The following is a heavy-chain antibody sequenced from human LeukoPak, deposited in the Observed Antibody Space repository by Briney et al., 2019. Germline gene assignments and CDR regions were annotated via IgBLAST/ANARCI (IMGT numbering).Heavy chain of an antibody. V-gene: IGHV3-66*01. CDR3: ARSGFSLGSGSLDY. Sequence: TGGSLRLSCAASGFTVSSNYMSWVRQAPGKGLEWVSVIYSGGSTYYADSVKGRFTISRDNAKNSLYLQMNSLRAEDTAVYYCARSGFSLGSGSLDYWGQGTLVTVSS. CDR1: GFTVSSNY. D-gene: IGHD3-10*01. CDR2: IYSGGST. J-gene: IGHJ4*02.